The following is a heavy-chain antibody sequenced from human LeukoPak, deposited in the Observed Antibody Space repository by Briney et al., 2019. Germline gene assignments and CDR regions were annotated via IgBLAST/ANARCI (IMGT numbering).Heavy chain of an antibody. J-gene: IGHJ3*02. Sequence: TSETLSLTRTVSGGSLSNHYWNWIRHPAGTGLEYIGRIYHTGSTNYNPPLKSRVTLSVDTSNNQFSLNLTSVTAADTAVYYCARGPLGGESFDIWGQGTMVTVSS. CDR2: IYHTGST. CDR3: ARGPLGGESFDI. V-gene: IGHV4-4*07. D-gene: IGHD3-16*01. CDR1: GGSLSNHY.